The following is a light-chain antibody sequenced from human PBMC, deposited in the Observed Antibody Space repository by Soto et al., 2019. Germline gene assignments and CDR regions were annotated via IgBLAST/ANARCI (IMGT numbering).Light chain of an antibody. J-gene: IGLJ1*01. V-gene: IGLV1-47*01. Sequence: QSVLTQPPSASGTPGQRVPLSCSGRRSPLGRNFVYWYQQLPGTAPKLLTSRHHQRPSGVPDRFSCSKSGTSASLAISGLRSEDEADYYCSSYTTSSTYVFGTGTKVTVL. CDR1: RSPLGRNF. CDR2: RHH. CDR3: SSYTTSSTYV.